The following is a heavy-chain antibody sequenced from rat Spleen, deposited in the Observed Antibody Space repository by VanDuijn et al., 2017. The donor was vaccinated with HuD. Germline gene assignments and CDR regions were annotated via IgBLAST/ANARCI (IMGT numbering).Heavy chain of an antibody. D-gene: IGHD4-3*01. J-gene: IGHJ3*01. Sequence: EVQLVESGGGLVQPGRSLQLSCAASGFTFNNYDMAWVRQTPTKGLEWVASISPSGGGTYYRDSVKGRFTVSRDNARSTQYLQMDSLRSEDTATYYCARQDTSGYSNWFTYWGQCTLVTVSS. V-gene: IGHV5S13*01. CDR3: ARQDTSGYSNWFTY. CDR2: ISPSGGGT. CDR1: GFTFNNYD.